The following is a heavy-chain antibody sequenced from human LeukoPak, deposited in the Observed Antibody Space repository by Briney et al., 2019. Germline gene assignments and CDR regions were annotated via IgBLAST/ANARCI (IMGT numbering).Heavy chain of an antibody. J-gene: IGHJ5*02. D-gene: IGHD2-15*01. Sequence: SETLSLTCAVYGGSFSGYYWSWIRQPPGKGLEWIGEINHSGSTNYNPSLKSRVTISVDTSKNPFSLKLSSVTAADTAVYYCARVGDIHLGSTGGSCYGSWGQGTLVTVSS. CDR3: ARVGDIHLGSTGGSCYGS. V-gene: IGHV4-34*01. CDR1: GGSFSGYY. CDR2: INHSGST.